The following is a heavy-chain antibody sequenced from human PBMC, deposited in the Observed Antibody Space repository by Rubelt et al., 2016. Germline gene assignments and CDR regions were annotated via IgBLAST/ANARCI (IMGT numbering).Heavy chain of an antibody. CDR2: INAGNGNT. V-gene: IGHV1-3*01. CDR3: ASSGFDYDILTGYYNYYGMDV. D-gene: IGHD3-9*01. Sequence: QVQLVQSGAEVKKPGASVKVSCKASGYTFTSYAMHWVRQAPGQRLEWMGWINAGNGNTKYSQKFQGRVTITRDTSASTAYMELSSLISEDTAVYYCASSGFDYDILTGYYNYYGMDVWGQGTTVTVSS. CDR1: GYTFTSYA. J-gene: IGHJ6*02.